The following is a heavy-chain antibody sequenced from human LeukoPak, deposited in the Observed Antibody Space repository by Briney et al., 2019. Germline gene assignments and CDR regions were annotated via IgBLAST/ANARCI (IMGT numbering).Heavy chain of an antibody. CDR1: GFTFSSYE. D-gene: IGHD2-2*01. CDR2: ISSTSGSTI. V-gene: IGHV3-48*03. CDR3: ARRYCSSTSCLLDY. J-gene: IGHJ4*02. Sequence: GGSLRLSCAASGFTFSSYEMNWVRQAPGKGLEWVSYISSTSGSTIYYADSVKGRFTISRDNAKNSLCLQMNSLRAEDTAVYYCARRYCSSTSCLLDYWGQGTLVTVSS.